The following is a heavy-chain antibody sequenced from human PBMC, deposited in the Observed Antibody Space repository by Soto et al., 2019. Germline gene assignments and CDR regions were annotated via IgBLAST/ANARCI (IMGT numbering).Heavy chain of an antibody. CDR1: GFTFSNAW. Sequence: EVQLVESGGGLVKPGGSLRLSCAASGFTFSNAWMSWVRQAPGKGLVWVGRIKSKTDGGTTDYAAPVKGRFTISRDDSKNTLYLQMNSLKTEDTAVYYCTTDSGYDWGGFDYWGQGTLVTVSS. J-gene: IGHJ4*02. V-gene: IGHV3-15*01. D-gene: IGHD5-12*01. CDR2: IKSKTDGGTT. CDR3: TTDSGYDWGGFDY.